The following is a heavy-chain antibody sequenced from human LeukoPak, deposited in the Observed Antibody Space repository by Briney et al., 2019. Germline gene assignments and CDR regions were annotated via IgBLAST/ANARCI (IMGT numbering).Heavy chain of an antibody. J-gene: IGHJ3*02. CDR1: GFTVSSNY. V-gene: IGHV3-23*01. CDR3: AKGITYYYGSGRDAFDI. Sequence: HPGGSLRLSCAASGFTVSSNYMSWVRQAPGKGLEWVSAISGSGGSTYYADSVKGRFTISRDNSKNTLYLQMNSLRAEDTAVYYCAKGITYYYGSGRDAFDIWGQGTMVTVSS. CDR2: ISGSGGST. D-gene: IGHD3-10*01.